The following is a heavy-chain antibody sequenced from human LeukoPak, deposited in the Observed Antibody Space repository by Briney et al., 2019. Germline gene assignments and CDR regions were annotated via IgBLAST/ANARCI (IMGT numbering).Heavy chain of an antibody. Sequence: GGSLRLSCAASGFTFSSYSMNWVRQAPGKGLEWVSSISSSSSYIYYADSVKGRFTISRDNAKNSLYLQMDSLRAEDTAVYYCARPRYCTNGVCYAFDYWGQGTLVTVSS. CDR2: ISSSSSYI. CDR3: ARPRYCTNGVCYAFDY. D-gene: IGHD2-8*01. J-gene: IGHJ4*02. V-gene: IGHV3-21*01. CDR1: GFTFSSYS.